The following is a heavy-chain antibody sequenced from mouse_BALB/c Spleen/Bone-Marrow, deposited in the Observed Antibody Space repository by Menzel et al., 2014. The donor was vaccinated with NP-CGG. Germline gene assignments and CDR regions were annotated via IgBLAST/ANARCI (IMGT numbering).Heavy chain of an antibody. D-gene: IGHD2-1*01. V-gene: IGHV1-82*01. CDR2: IYPGVGDT. Sequence: QVQLQQSGPELVKPGASVKISCKASGYAFSSSWMNWVKQRPGQGLEWIGRIYPGVGDTNNNGKFKGKATLTTDKSSSTAYMQLSSLSSEDSAVYFCARVYYGNLDYWGQGTTLTVSS. CDR1: GYAFSSSW. CDR3: ARVYYGNLDY. J-gene: IGHJ2*01.